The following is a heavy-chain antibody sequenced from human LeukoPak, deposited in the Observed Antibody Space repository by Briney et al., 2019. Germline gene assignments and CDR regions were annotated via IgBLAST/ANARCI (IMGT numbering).Heavy chain of an antibody. CDR1: GGSISSSRYS. V-gene: IGHV4-39*01. CDR2: IYYSGST. CDR3: ARRGYSGYDYGAYFDY. D-gene: IGHD5-12*01. Sequence: KASETLSLTCTVSGGSISSSRYSGAWIRQPPGKGLEWIGSIYYSGSTYYNPSLKSRLTISVDTSNNQFSLKLSSGPAADTAVYYCARRGYSGYDYGAYFDYWGQGTLVTASS. J-gene: IGHJ4*02.